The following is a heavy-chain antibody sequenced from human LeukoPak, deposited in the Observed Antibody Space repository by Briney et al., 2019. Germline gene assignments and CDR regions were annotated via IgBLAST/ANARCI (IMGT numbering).Heavy chain of an antibody. V-gene: IGHV1-8*01. CDR1: GYTFTSYD. CDR2: MNPNSGNT. Sequence: ASVKVSCKASGYTFTSYDINWGRQATGQGLEWMGWMNPNSGNTGYAQTFQGRVTMTRNTSISTAYMELSSLRSEDTAVYYCASGDYGDYVVNWFDPWGQGTLVTVSS. D-gene: IGHD4-17*01. J-gene: IGHJ5*02. CDR3: ASGDYGDYVVNWFDP.